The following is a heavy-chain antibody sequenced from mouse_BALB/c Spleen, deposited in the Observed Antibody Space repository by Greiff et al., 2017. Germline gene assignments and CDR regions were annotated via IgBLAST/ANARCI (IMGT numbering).Heavy chain of an antibody. CDR1: GFNFNDYY. D-gene: IGHD1-1*01. J-gene: IGHJ4*01. CDR3: DARRYYGRTY. V-gene: IGHV14-4*02. CDR2: IDPENGDT. Sequence: VQLQQSGAELVRPGASVKLSCTASGFNFNDYYMHWVKQRPEQGLEWIGWIDPENGDTEYAPKFQGKATMTADTSSNTAYLQLSSLTSEDTAVYYCDARRYYGRTYGGKETSVTVSS.